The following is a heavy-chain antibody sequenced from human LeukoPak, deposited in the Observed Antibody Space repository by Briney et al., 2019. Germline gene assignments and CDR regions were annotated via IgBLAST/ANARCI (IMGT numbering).Heavy chain of an antibody. J-gene: IGHJ3*02. Sequence: ASVKVSCKASGGTFSSYAISWVRQAPGQGLEWTGGIIPIFGTANYAQKFQGRVTITADESTSTAYMELSSLRSEDTAVYYCARGSSPYCGGDCYSSGAFDIWGQGTMVTVSS. D-gene: IGHD2-21*02. CDR3: ARGSSPYCGGDCYSSGAFDI. CDR1: GGTFSSYA. CDR2: IIPIFGTA. V-gene: IGHV1-69*13.